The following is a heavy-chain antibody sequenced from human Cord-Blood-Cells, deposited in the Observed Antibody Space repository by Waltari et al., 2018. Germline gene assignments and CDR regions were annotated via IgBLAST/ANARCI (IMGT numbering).Heavy chain of an antibody. CDR3: ARVQYSSSWWYFDL. CDR2: IYHMGST. V-gene: IGHV4-38-2*01. Sequence: QVQLQESGPGLVMPSEPLSLTCAVSGYSISSGYYWGWIRQPPGKGLEWIGSIYHMGSTYSNPSLKSRVTISVDTSKTQFSLKLSSVTAADTAVYYCARVQYSSSWWYFDLWGRGTLVTVSS. CDR1: GYSISSGYY. J-gene: IGHJ2*01. D-gene: IGHD6-6*01.